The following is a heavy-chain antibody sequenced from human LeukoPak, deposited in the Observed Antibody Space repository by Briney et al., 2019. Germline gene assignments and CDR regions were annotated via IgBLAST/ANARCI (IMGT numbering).Heavy chain of an antibody. CDR2: IYTSGST. Sequence: SETLSLTCTVSGDSLSSTYWSWIRQPAGKGLEWIGRIYTSGSTNYNPSFKSRATMSVDTSKNQFSLKLTSVTAADTAVYYCARASVARYGDYLDYWGQGTLVTVSS. CDR3: ARASVARYGDYLDY. V-gene: IGHV4-4*07. CDR1: GDSLSSTY. J-gene: IGHJ4*02. D-gene: IGHD4-17*01.